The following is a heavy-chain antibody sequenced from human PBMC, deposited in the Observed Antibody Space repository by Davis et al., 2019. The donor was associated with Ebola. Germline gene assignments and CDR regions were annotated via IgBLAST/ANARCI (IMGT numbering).Heavy chain of an antibody. J-gene: IGHJ5*01. CDR1: GFNFNTFS. V-gene: IGHV3-48*02. Sequence: PGGSLRLSCAASGFNFNTFSMNWVRQPPGKGLEWVSYISSDSTGIYYADSVKDRFTLSRDNAKNSLYLQMNSLRDEDTAVYYCVRQAWSTSSWFDSWGQGTLVTVSS. CDR3: VRQAWSTSSWFDS. CDR2: ISSDSTGI. D-gene: IGHD2/OR15-2a*01.